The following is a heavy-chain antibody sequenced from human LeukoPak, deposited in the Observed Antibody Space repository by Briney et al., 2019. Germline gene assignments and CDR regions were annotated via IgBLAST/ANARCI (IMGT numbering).Heavy chain of an antibody. D-gene: IGHD6-6*01. CDR2: IYTSGST. V-gene: IGHV4-61*02. CDR1: GGSISSGSYY. J-gene: IGHJ3*02. Sequence: PSQTLSLTCTVSGGSISSGSYYWSWIRQPAGKGLEWIGRIYTSGSTNYNPSLKSRVTISVDTSKNQFSLKLSSVTAADTAVYYWARDSGIAAHDAFDIWPQGTMVTVSS. CDR3: ARDSGIAAHDAFDI.